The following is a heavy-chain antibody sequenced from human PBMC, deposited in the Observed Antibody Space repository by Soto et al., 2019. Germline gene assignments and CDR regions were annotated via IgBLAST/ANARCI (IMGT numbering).Heavy chain of an antibody. CDR1: GGTFSSYT. CDR3: AREIEVVAATIRHYYYYYMDV. D-gene: IGHD2-15*01. V-gene: IGHV1-69*08. Sequence: QVQLVQSGAEVKKPGSSVKVSCKASGGTFSSYTISWVRQAPGQGLEWMGRIIPILGIANYAQKFQGRETITADKSTSTAYMERSSLRSEDTAVYYCAREIEVVAATIRHYYYYYMDVWGKGTTVTVSS. CDR2: IIPILGIA. J-gene: IGHJ6*03.